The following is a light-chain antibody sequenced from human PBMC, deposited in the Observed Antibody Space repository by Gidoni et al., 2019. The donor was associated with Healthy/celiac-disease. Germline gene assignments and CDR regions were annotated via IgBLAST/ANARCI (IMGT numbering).Light chain of an antibody. J-gene: IGKJ3*01. V-gene: IGKV2-28*01. CDR1: QSLLHSNGYNY. CDR3: MQALQTPCT. Sequence: DIVMTQSPLSLPVTPGEPASISGRSSQSLLHSNGYNYLDWYLQKPGQSPQLLIYLGSNRASGVPDRFSGSGSGTDFTLKISRVEAEDVGVYYCMQALQTPCTFGPGTKVDIK. CDR2: LGS.